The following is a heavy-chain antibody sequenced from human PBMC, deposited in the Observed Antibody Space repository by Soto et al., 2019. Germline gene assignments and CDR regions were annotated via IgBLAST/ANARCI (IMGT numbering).Heavy chain of an antibody. CDR2: ISSSSSTI. J-gene: IGHJ6*02. Sequence: GGSLRLSCAASGFTFSSYSMNWVRQAPGKGLEWVSYISSSSSTIYYADSVKGRFTISRDNAKNSLYLQMNSMRDEDTAVYYFATVGGYSYGFDVWGQGTMVTVSS. CDR1: GFTFSSYS. V-gene: IGHV3-48*02. CDR3: ATVGGYSYGFDV. D-gene: IGHD5-18*01.